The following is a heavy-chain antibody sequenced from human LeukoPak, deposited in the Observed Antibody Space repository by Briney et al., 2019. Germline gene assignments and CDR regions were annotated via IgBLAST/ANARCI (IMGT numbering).Heavy chain of an antibody. Sequence: GESLKISCKGSGYSFTSYWIGWVRQMPGKGLEWIGIIYPGDSGTRYSPSFQGQVTISADKSISTAYLQWSSLKASDTAMYYCARHFGDSYYWFDPWGQGTLVTVSS. D-gene: IGHD2-21*01. J-gene: IGHJ5*02. CDR1: GYSFTSYW. V-gene: IGHV5-51*01. CDR3: ARHFGDSYYWFDP. CDR2: IYPGDSGT.